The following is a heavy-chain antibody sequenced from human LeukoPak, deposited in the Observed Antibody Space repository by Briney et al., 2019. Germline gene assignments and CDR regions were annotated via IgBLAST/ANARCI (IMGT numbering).Heavy chain of an antibody. CDR1: GFTFSDYY. V-gene: IGHV3-11*03. Sequence: GGSLRLSCAASGFTFSDYYMSWIRQAPGKGLEWVSYISSSSSYTNYADSVKGRFTISRDNAKNSLYLQMNSLRAEDTAVYYCAPWPYSSGWYVPADSFVDFDFWGQGTLVTVSS. CDR2: ISSSSSYT. D-gene: IGHD6-19*01. CDR3: APWPYSSGWYVPADSFVDFDF. J-gene: IGHJ4*02.